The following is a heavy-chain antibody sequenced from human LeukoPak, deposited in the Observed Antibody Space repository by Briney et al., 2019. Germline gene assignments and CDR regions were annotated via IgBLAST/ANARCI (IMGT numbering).Heavy chain of an antibody. CDR3: AKRATRALAYWFDP. D-gene: IGHD2-15*01. V-gene: IGHV3-15*05. J-gene: IGHJ5*02. CDR2: IKSKTDGGTT. Sequence: GGSLRLSCAASGFSLSNGWISWVRQAPGKGLEWVGRIKSKTDGGTTDYAAPVKGRFTISRDDSKNTLYLQMNSLRTEDTALYYCAKRATRALAYWFDPWGQGTLVTVSS. CDR1: GFSLSNGW.